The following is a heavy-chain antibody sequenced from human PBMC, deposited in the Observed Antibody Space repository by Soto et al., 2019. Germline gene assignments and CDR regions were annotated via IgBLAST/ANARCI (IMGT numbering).Heavy chain of an antibody. J-gene: IGHJ6*02. V-gene: IGHV4-39*01. CDR3: ARHANRGLVLYYYYGTDV. Sequence: PSETLSLTCTVSGGSISSSSYYWGWIGQPPGKGLEWIGSIYYSGSTYYKPSLKSRVTISVDTSKNQFSLKLSSVTAADTAVYYCARHANRGLVLYYYYGTDVWGQGTTVTVSS. CDR2: IYYSGST. CDR1: GGSISSSSYY. D-gene: IGHD6-19*01.